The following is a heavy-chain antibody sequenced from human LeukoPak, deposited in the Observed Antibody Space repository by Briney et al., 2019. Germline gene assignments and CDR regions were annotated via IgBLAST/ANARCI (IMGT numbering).Heavy chain of an antibody. CDR3: ARGFCSGGSCHYFDY. CDR1: GYIFTNYY. D-gene: IGHD2-15*01. V-gene: IGHV1-46*01. Sequence: ASVKVSCKASGYIFTNYYIHWVRHAPGQGLEWMGIIKPSGGSTGFPQKFQGRVTMTRDTSTSTVYMQLSSLRSEDTAVYYCARGFCSGGSCHYFDYWGQGTLVTVSS. CDR2: IKPSGGST. J-gene: IGHJ4*02.